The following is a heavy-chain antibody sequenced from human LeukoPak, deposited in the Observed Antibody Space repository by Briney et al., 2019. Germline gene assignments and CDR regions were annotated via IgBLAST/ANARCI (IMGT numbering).Heavy chain of an antibody. J-gene: IGHJ5*02. D-gene: IGHD1-26*01. V-gene: IGHV4-59*01. CDR3: ARGGNYWPQWWFDP. CDR2: IYYSGST. CDR1: GGSISSYY. Sequence: PSETLSLTCTVSGGSISSYYWSWIRQPPGKGLEWIGYIYYSGSTNYNPSLKSRVTISVDTSKNQFSLELSSVTPADTAVYYCARGGNYWPQWWFDPWGRGTLVSVSS.